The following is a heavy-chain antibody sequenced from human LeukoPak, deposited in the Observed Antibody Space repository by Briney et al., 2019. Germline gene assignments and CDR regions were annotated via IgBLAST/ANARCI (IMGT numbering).Heavy chain of an antibody. D-gene: IGHD6-13*01. J-gene: IGHJ4*02. V-gene: IGHV3-74*01. CDR3: DFSSSWYSAFDY. Sequence: PGGSLILSCAASGFTFSSYWMHWVRQAPGKGLVWVSRINSDGSSTSYADSVKGRFTISRDNAKNTLYLQMNSLRAEDTAVYARDFSSSWYSAFDYWGQGTLVTVSS. CDR2: INSDGSST. CDR1: GFTFSSYW.